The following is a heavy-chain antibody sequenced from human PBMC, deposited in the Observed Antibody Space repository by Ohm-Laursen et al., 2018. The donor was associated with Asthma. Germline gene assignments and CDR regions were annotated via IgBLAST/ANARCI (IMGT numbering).Heavy chain of an antibody. CDR1: GFTFRSYA. J-gene: IGHJ6*02. CDR3: ARDKPEKEVNGYYYGMDV. V-gene: IGHV3-30-3*01. CDR2: GGSYYDGGLK. Sequence: SLRLSCAASGFTFRSYAMHWVRQAPGKGLEWVAVGGSYYDGGLKYYADSVNGRFTISRDNAKNSLYLQMNSLRAENTAVYYCARDKPEKEVNGYYYGMDVWGQGTTVPVSS. D-gene: IGHD2-8*01.